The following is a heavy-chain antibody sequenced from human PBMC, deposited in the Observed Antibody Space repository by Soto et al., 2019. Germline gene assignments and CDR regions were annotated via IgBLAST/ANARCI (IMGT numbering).Heavy chain of an antibody. Sequence: LXLSCAASGFTFSSYSMNWVRQAPGKGLEWVSSISSSSSYIYYADSVEGRFTISRDNAKNSLYLQMNSLRAEDTAVYYCARAPLYWYYYDSSGYYHFDYWGQGTLVTVSS. J-gene: IGHJ4*02. V-gene: IGHV3-21*01. D-gene: IGHD3-22*01. CDR2: ISSSSSYI. CDR1: GFTFSSYS. CDR3: ARAPLYWYYYDSSGYYHFDY.